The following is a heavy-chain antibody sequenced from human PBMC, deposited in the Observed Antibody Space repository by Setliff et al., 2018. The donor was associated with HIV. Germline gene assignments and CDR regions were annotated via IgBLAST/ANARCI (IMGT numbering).Heavy chain of an antibody. J-gene: IGHJ6*03. Sequence: ASVKVSCKASGYTFTSYDIHWVRQAPGQGLEWMGWMNPNNGDTVYAQKFQGRVTMTRNTSITTAYMELSSLRSEDRAVYYCTRALGGGAAHYMDVWGKGTTVTVSS. V-gene: IGHV1-8*02. D-gene: IGHD1-26*01. CDR2: MNPNNGDT. CDR1: GYTFTSYD. CDR3: TRALGGGAAHYMDV.